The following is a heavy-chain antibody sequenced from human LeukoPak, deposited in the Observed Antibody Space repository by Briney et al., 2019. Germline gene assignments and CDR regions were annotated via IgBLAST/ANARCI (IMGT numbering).Heavy chain of an antibody. J-gene: IGHJ4*02. D-gene: IGHD6-13*01. CDR2: ISSSGSTM. V-gene: IGHV3-48*03. Sequence: PGGSLRLSCAASGFTFSSYEMNWVRQAAGKGLEWISYISSSGSTMYYADSVKGRFTISRDNAKNSLYLQMNSLRAEDTAIYYCASSSWYALDYWGQGTLVTVSS. CDR1: GFTFSSYE. CDR3: ASSSWYALDY.